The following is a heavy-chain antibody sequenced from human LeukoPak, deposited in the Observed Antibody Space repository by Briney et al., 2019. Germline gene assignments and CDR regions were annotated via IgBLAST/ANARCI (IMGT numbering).Heavy chain of an antibody. CDR3: ARELPPVVTYYFDY. D-gene: IGHD3-22*01. Sequence: GGSLRLSCAASGFTLSSFGMHWVRQAPGKGLEWVAVIWYDGSNKYYADSVKGRFTISRDNSKDTLYLQMNSLRAEDTAVYYCARELPPVVTYYFDYWGQGTLVTVSS. J-gene: IGHJ4*02. CDR1: GFTLSSFG. CDR2: IWYDGSNK. V-gene: IGHV3-33*01.